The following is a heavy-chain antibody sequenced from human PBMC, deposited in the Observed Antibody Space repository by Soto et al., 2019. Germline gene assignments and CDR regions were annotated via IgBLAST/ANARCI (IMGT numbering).Heavy chain of an antibody. V-gene: IGHV4-39*01. Sequence: SETLSLTCTVSGGSISSSSYYWGWIRQPPGKGLEWIGSIYYSGSTYYNPSLKSRVTLSVDTSKNQFSLKLSSVTAADTAVYYCARRPYYDSSGFEGGGMDVWGQGTTVTVSS. D-gene: IGHD3-22*01. CDR1: GGSISSSSYY. CDR3: ARRPYYDSSGFEGGGMDV. CDR2: IYYSGST. J-gene: IGHJ6*02.